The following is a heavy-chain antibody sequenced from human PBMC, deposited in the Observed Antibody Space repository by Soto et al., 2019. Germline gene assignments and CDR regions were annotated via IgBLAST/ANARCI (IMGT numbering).Heavy chain of an antibody. CDR2: ISYDGSNK. CDR3: XXXXXGAGVRGYFDY. V-gene: IGHV3-30*03. CDR1: GFTFSSYG. Sequence: QVQLVESGGGVVQPGKSLRLSCAGSGFTFSSYGMDWVRQAPGKGLEWVAVISYDGSNKYYADSVKGRFTISRDNSKNTLYLXXXXXXXXXXAXXXXXXXXXGAGVRGYFDYWGQGTLVTVSS. J-gene: IGHJ4*02. D-gene: IGHD3-10*01.